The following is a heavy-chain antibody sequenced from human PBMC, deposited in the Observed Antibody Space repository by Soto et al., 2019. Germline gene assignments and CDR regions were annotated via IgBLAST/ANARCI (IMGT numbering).Heavy chain of an antibody. V-gene: IGHV4-30-4*01. CDR1: GGSISSGDYY. CDR3: ARDRGMTPPYYYYYGMDV. D-gene: IGHD6-13*01. CDR2: IYYSGST. J-gene: IGHJ6*02. Sequence: SETLSLTCTVSGGSISSGDYYWSWIRQPPGKGLEWIGYIYYSGSTYYNPSLKSRVTISVDTSKNQFSLKLSSVTAADTAVYYCARDRGMTPPYYYYYGMDVWGQGTTVTVSS.